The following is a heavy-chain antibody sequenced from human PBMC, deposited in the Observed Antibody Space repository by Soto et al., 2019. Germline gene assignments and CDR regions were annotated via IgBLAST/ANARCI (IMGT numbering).Heavy chain of an antibody. V-gene: IGHV4-34*01. CDR3: ARGRRCSSTGCYSHYYYMDV. J-gene: IGHJ6*03. D-gene: IGHD2-2*02. Sequence: SETLSLTCAVYGGSFSGYYWSWIRQPPGKGLEWIGEINHSGSTNYNPSLKSRVTISVDTSKNQLSLKLSSVTAADTAVYYCARGRRCSSTGCYSHYYYMDVWGKGTTVTVSS. CDR1: GGSFSGYY. CDR2: INHSGST.